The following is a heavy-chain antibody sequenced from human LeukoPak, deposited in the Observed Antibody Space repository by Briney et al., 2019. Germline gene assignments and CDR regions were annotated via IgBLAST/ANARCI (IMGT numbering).Heavy chain of an antibody. CDR2: INHSGST. CDR1: GGSFSGYY. Sequence: SETLSLTCAVYGGSFSGYYWSWIRQPPGKGLEWIGEINHSGSTNYNPSLKSRVTISVDTSKNQFSLKLSSVTAADTAVYYCASWLAVYSSSWYDYWGQGTLVTVSS. D-gene: IGHD6-13*01. V-gene: IGHV4-34*01. J-gene: IGHJ4*02. CDR3: ASWLAVYSSSWYDY.